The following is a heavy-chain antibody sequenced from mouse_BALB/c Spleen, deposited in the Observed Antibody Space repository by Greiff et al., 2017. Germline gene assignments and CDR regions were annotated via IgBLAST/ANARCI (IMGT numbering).Heavy chain of an antibody. CDR3: ARGYDED. V-gene: IGHV3-2*02. Sequence: EVKLMESGPGLVKPSQSLSLTCTVTGYSITSDYAWNWIRQFPGNKLEWMGYISYSGSTSYNPSLKSRISITRDTSKNQFFLQLNSVTTEDTATYYCARGYDEDWGQGTTLTVSS. CDR1: GYSITSDYA. D-gene: IGHD2-14*01. CDR2: ISYSGST. J-gene: IGHJ2*01.